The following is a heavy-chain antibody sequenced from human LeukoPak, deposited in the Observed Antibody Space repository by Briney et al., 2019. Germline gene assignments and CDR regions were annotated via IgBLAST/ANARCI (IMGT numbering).Heavy chain of an antibody. Sequence: GASVKVSCKASGYTFTGYYMHWVRQAPGQGLEWMGWINPNSGGTNYAQKFQGRVTMTRDTSISTAYMELSSLRSEDTAVYYCARGPYGTGSHFDFWGQGTLVTVSS. CDR1: GYTFTGYY. J-gene: IGHJ4*02. V-gene: IGHV1-2*02. D-gene: IGHD3-10*01. CDR3: ARGPYGTGSHFDF. CDR2: INPNSGGT.